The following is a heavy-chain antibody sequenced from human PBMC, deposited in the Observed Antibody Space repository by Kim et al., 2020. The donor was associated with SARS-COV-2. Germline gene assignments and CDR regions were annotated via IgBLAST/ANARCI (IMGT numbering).Heavy chain of an antibody. D-gene: IGHD6-19*01. V-gene: IGHV4-59*08. CDR2: IYYSGST. Sequence: SETLSLTCTVSGGSISSYYWSWIRQPPGKGLEWIGYIYYSGSTNYNPSLKSRVTISVDTSKNQFSLKLSSVTAADTAVYYCARQMGQWLVNPFDYWGQGTLVTVSS. J-gene: IGHJ4*02. CDR3: ARQMGQWLVNPFDY. CDR1: GGSISSYY.